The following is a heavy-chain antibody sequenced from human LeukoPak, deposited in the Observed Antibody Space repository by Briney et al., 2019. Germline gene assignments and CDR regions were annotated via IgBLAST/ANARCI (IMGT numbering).Heavy chain of an antibody. J-gene: IGHJ4*02. CDR1: GFTFSTYP. V-gene: IGHV3-48*02. D-gene: IGHD5-12*01. CDR3: ARGRNGYDF. Sequence: AGGSLRLSCAASGFTFSTYPMNWVRQAPGKGLEWISHIRDSGITDYADSVKGRFTISRDNGKNSLYLQMNSLRDEDTAVYYCARGRNGYDFWGQGTLVTVSS. CDR2: IRDSGIT.